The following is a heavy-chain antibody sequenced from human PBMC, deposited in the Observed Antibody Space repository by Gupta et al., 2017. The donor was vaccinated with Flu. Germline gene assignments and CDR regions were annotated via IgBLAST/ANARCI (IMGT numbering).Heavy chain of an antibody. CDR1: GYPFTGYY. V-gene: IGHV1-2*02. J-gene: IGHJ4*02. CDR3: ARFPASWNDFDY. Sequence: QVQLVQSGAEVKKPGASVTVSCEASGYPFTGYYMHWVRQAPGQGLEWMGWINPNSGGTKYAQKFQGRVTMTRDTSIRTAYMDLSRLRSDDTAVYYCARFPASWNDFDYWGQGTRVTVSS. D-gene: IGHD1-1*01. CDR2: INPNSGGT.